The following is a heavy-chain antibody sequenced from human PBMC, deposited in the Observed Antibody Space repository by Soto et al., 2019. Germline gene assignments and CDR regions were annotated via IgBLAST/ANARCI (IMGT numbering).Heavy chain of an antibody. CDR1: GYSFDTFG. D-gene: IGHD2-15*01. Sequence: QVQVVQSGAEVKKPGASVKVACKASGYSFDTFGMSWVRQAPGQGLEWMGWISIEKGDTNSAQKFQDRVTITTDTSTSTAYMELRSLTSDVTAVYYCARCYFSVGSCCTCWHFDLWGRGTLVTVSS. CDR2: ISIEKGDT. V-gene: IGHV1-18*01. J-gene: IGHJ2*01. CDR3: ARCYFSVGSCCTCWHFDL.